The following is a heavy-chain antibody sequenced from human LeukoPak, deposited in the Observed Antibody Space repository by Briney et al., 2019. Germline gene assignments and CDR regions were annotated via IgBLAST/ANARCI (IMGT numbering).Heavy chain of an antibody. CDR1: GFTFDDYA. CDR2: ISWNSGSI. J-gene: IGHJ4*02. D-gene: IGHD3-3*01. CDR3: ARDSHLEGQYYFDY. V-gene: IGHV3-9*01. Sequence: PGRSLRLSCAASGFTFDDYAMHWVRQAPGKGLEWVSGISWNSGSIGYADSVKGRFTISRDNAKNSLYLQMNSLRAEDTALYYCARDSHLEGQYYFDYWGQGTLVTVSS.